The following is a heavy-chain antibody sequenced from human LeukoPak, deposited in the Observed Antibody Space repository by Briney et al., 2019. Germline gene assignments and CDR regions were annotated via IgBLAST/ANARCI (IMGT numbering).Heavy chain of an antibody. V-gene: IGHV3-30*18. CDR2: ISYDGSNK. CDR1: GFTFSDYY. CDR3: AKDLREMATIFDY. Sequence: GGSLRLSCAASGFTFSDYYMSWIRQAPGKGLEWVAVISYDGSNKYYADSVKGRFTISRDNSKNTLYLQMNSLRAEDTAVYYCAKDLREMATIFDYWGQGTLVTVSS. D-gene: IGHD5-24*01. J-gene: IGHJ4*02.